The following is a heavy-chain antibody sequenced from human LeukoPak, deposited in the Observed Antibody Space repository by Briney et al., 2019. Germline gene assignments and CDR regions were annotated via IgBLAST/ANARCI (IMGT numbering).Heavy chain of an antibody. Sequence: PSETLSLTCTVSGGSISSYYWSWIRQPPGKGLEWIGYIYYSGSTNYNPSLKSRVTISVDTSKNQFSLKLNSVTAADTAVYYCARDHILTGEFDYWGREPWSPSPQ. V-gene: IGHV4-59*12. CDR3: ARDHILTGEFDY. J-gene: IGHJ4*02. D-gene: IGHD3-9*01. CDR1: GGSISSYY. CDR2: IYYSGST.